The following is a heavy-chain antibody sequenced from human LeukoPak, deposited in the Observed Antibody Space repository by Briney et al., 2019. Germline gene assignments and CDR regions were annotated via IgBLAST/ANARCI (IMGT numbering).Heavy chain of an antibody. CDR2: ISSSSSYI. CDR3: ASYYDFWSGGSSAFDI. J-gene: IGHJ3*02. D-gene: IGHD3-3*01. Sequence: PGGSLRLSCAASGFTFSSYSMNWVRQAPGKGLEWVSSISSSSSYIYYADSVKGRFTISRDNAKNSLYLQMNSLRAEDTAVYYCASYYDFWSGGSSAFDIWGQGTMVTVSS. CDR1: GFTFSSYS. V-gene: IGHV3-21*01.